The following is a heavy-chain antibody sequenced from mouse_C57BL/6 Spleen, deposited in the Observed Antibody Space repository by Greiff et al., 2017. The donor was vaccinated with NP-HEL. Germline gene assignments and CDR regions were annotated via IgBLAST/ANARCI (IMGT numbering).Heavy chain of an antibody. Sequence: QVQLQQSGAELMKPGASVKLSCKATGYTFTGYWIEWVKQRPGHGLEWIGEILPGSGSTNYNEKFKGKATFTADTSSNTAYMQVNSLPTEDSAIYYCARGGGLRRKAMDDWGQGTSVTVSS. V-gene: IGHV1-9*01. D-gene: IGHD2-4*01. CDR2: ILPGSGST. J-gene: IGHJ4*01. CDR1: GYTFTGYW. CDR3: ARGGGLRRKAMDD.